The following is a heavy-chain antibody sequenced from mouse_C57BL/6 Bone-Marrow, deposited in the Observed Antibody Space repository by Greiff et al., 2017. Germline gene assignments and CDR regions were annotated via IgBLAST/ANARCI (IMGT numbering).Heavy chain of an antibody. V-gene: IGHV1-81*01. CDR3: ARPLRYSKAWFAY. D-gene: IGHD2-5*01. J-gene: IGHJ3*01. CDR2: IYPRSGNT. CDR1: GYTFTSYG. Sequence: VKLVESGAELARPGASVKLSCKASGYTFTSYGISWVKQRTGQGLEWIGEIYPRSGNTYYNEKFKGKATLTADKSSSTAYMELRSLTSEDSAVYFCARPLRYSKAWFAYWGQGTLVTVSA.